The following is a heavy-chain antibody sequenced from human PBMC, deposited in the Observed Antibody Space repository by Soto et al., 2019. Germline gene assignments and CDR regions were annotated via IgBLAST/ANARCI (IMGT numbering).Heavy chain of an antibody. J-gene: IGHJ6*03. Sequence: ETLSLTCTVSGGSISSSSYYWGWIRQPPGKGLEWIGSIYYSGSTYYNPSLKSRVTISVDTSKNQFSLKLSSVTAADTAVYYCARGCPTSEILYYLDVWGKGTTVTV. D-gene: IGHD2-15*01. CDR1: GGSISSSSYY. CDR2: IYYSGST. V-gene: IGHV4-39*07. CDR3: ARGCPTSEILYYLDV.